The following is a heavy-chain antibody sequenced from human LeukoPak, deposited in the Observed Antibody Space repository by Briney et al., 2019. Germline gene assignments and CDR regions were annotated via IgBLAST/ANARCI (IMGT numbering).Heavy chain of an antibody. CDR2: ISGSGGST. J-gene: IGHJ5*02. Sequence: GGSLRLSCAASGFTFSSYAMSWVRQAPGKGLEWVSAISGSGGSTYYADSVKGRFTISRDNSKNTLFLQMNSLRAEDTAVYYCARDYHGRFDPWGQGTLVTVSS. CDR3: ARDYHGRFDP. CDR1: GFTFSSYA. V-gene: IGHV3-23*01. D-gene: IGHD1-14*01.